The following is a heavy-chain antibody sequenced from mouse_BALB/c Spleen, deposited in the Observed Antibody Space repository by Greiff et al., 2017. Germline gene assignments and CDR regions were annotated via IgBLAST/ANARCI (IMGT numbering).Heavy chain of an antibody. J-gene: IGHJ4*01. D-gene: IGHD1-1*01. CDR3: ASPYYYGSSYGGMDY. V-gene: IGHV2-6-4*01. CDR2: IWGGGST. CDR1: GFSLSRYS. Sequence: VQLVESGPGLVAPSQSLSITCTVSGFSLSRYSVHWVRQPPGKGLEWLGMIWGGGSTDYNSALKSRLSISKDNSKSQVFLKMNSLQTDDTAMYYCASPYYYGSSYGGMDYWGQGTSVTVSS.